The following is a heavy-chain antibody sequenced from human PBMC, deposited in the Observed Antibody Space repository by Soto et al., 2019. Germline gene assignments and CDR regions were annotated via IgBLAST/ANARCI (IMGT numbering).Heavy chain of an antibody. CDR1: GGSISSGGYS. CDR2: IYHSGST. J-gene: IGHJ4*02. V-gene: IGHV4-30-2*01. D-gene: IGHD3-22*01. Sequence: SETLSLTCAVSGGSISSGGYSWSWIRQPPGKGLEWIGYIYHSGSTYYNPSLKSRVTISVDRSKNQFSLKLSSVTAADTAVYYCATYDSSGYYYDYWGQGTLVTVSS. CDR3: ATYDSSGYYYDY.